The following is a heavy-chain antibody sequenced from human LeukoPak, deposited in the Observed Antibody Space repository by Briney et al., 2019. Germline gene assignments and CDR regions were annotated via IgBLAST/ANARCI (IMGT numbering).Heavy chain of an antibody. D-gene: IGHD4-17*01. V-gene: IGHV4-61*02. Sequence: SETLSLTCTVSGGPISSGSYYWSWIRQPAGKGLEWIGRIYTSGSTNYNPSLKSRVTISVDTSKNQFSLKLSSVTAADTAVYYCAREFDYAQFDPWGQGALVTVSS. CDR1: GGPISSGSYY. J-gene: IGHJ5*02. CDR3: AREFDYAQFDP. CDR2: IYTSGST.